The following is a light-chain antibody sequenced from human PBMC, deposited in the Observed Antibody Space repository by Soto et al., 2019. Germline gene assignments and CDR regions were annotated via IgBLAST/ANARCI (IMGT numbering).Light chain of an antibody. V-gene: IGKV3-20*01. CDR3: QQYGSSPPWT. Sequence: EIVLTQSPGTLSLSPGERATLSCRASQSVSSSYLAWYQQKPGQAPRLLIYGASSRATGITDRFSGSGSGTDFTLTISRLEPEDFAVYYCQQYGSSPPWTFGQGTKVEIK. CDR1: QSVSSSY. CDR2: GAS. J-gene: IGKJ1*01.